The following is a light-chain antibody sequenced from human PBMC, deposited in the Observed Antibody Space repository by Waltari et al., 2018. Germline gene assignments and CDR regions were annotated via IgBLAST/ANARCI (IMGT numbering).Light chain of an antibody. J-gene: IGLJ3*02. CDR3: CSYAGSYTWV. V-gene: IGLV2-11*01. CDR1: SNDVGTYNY. CDR2: DVN. Sequence: QSALTQPRSVSGSPGQSVTISCAGTSNDVGTYNYVSWYQQHPGKAPKLMINDVNKRPSGVPDRFSGSKSGNTASLTISGLQTEDEADYYCCSYAGSYTWVFGGGTKLTVL.